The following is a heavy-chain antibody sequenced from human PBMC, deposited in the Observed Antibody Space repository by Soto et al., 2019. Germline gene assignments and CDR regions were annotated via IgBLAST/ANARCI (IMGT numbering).Heavy chain of an antibody. V-gene: IGHV4-34*01. CDR3: ARYPRLDC. Sequence: PSETLSLTCAVYGGSFSGYYWSWIRQPPGKGLEWIGEINHSGSTNYNPSLKSRVTISVDTSKNQFSLKLSSVTAADTAVYFCARYPRLDCWGQGTLVNVSS. J-gene: IGHJ4*02. CDR2: INHSGST. CDR1: GGSFSGYY.